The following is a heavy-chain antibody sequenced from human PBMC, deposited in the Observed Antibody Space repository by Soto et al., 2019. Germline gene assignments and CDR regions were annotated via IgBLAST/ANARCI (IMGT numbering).Heavy chain of an antibody. D-gene: IGHD3-10*01. CDR3: ARDPMVRGVHTYNWFDP. V-gene: IGHV6-1*01. Sequence: SQTLSLTCAISGDSVSSNSAAWNWIRQSPSRGLEWLGRAYYRSKWYNDYAVSVKSRITINPDTSKNQFSLQLNSVTPEDTAVYYCARDPMVRGVHTYNWFDPWGQGTLVTVSS. J-gene: IGHJ5*02. CDR1: GDSVSSNSAA. CDR2: AYYRSKWYN.